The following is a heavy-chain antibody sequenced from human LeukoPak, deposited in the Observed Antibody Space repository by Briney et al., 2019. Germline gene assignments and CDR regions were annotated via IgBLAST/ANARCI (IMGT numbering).Heavy chain of an antibody. Sequence: SETLSITCTVSGGSISSSSHYWGWIRQPPGKGLEWIGSIYYSGSTYYNPSLKSRVTISVDTSKNQFSLKLSSVTAADTAVYYCARSGDYWGQGTLVTVSS. V-gene: IGHV4-39*01. J-gene: IGHJ4*02. CDR2: IYYSGST. CDR1: GGSISSSSHY. CDR3: ARSGDY.